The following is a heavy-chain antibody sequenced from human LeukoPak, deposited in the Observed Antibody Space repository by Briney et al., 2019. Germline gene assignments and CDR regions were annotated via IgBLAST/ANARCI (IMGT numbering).Heavy chain of an antibody. CDR2: IIPILGIA. CDR3: ARDGGYSDY. V-gene: IGHV1-69*04. D-gene: IGHD5-18*01. Sequence: ASVKVSCKASGGTFISCAISWVRQAPGQGLEWMGRIIPILGIANYAQKFQGRVTITADKSTSTAYMELSSLRSEDTAVYYCARDGGYSDYWGQGTLVTVSS. J-gene: IGHJ4*02. CDR1: GGTFISCA.